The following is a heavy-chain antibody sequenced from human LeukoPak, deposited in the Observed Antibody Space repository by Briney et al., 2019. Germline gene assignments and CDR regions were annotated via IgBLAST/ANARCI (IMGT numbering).Heavy chain of an antibody. CDR2: INHSGST. CDR3: ATFVVGFM. CDR1: ERAVRGNY. V-gene: IGHV4-34*01. Sequence: SQTLSLTCEDRERAVRGNYLSWIRQPLIKGLEWIGEINHSGSTNYNPSLKSRVTISVDTSKNQFSLKLSSVTAADTAVYYCATFVVGFMWGQGTLLIV. D-gene: IGHD2/OR15-2a*01. J-gene: IGHJ4*02.